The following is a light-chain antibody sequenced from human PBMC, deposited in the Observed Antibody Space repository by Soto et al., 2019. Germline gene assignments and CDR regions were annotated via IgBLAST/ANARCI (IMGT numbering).Light chain of an antibody. J-gene: IGKJ5*01. CDR2: AAS. V-gene: IGKV1-39*01. CDR3: QHIYSPPHT. Sequence: DIQMTQSPSSLSASVGDRVNITCRASKTISNYLNWYRQKPGKAPKVLIYAASNLETGVPSRFSGSGSGTDFTLTISSLQPEDFATYYCQHIYSPPHTFGQGTRLEI. CDR1: KTISNY.